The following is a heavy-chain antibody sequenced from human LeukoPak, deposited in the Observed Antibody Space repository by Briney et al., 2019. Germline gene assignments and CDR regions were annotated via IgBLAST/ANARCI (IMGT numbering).Heavy chain of an antibody. D-gene: IGHD3-16*01. CDR3: ARHSPLGGGAFDI. CDR2: IYTSGST. CDR1: GGSISSYY. Sequence: SDTLSLTCTVSGGSISSYYWSWIRQPPGKGLEWIGYIYTSGSTNYNPSLKSRVTISVDTSKNQFSLKLSSVTAADTAVYYCARHSPLGGGAFDIWGQGTMVTVSS. J-gene: IGHJ3*02. V-gene: IGHV4-4*09.